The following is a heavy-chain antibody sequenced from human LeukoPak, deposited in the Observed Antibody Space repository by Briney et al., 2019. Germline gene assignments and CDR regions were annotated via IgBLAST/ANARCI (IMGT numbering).Heavy chain of an antibody. CDR1: GYTFTDYY. J-gene: IGHJ5*02. Sequence: GPSVKVSCKAFGYTFTDYYIHWVKEAPGKGLEWMGRVDPEDGETTYAEKFQGRVTITADTSTDTAYMELNNLRSEDTAVYYCATMTTFDPWGQGTLVTVSP. V-gene: IGHV1-69-2*01. CDR2: VDPEDGET. D-gene: IGHD4-11*01. CDR3: ATMTTFDP.